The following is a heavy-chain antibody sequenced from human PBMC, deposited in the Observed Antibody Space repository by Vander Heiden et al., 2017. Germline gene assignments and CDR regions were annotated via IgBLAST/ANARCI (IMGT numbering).Heavy chain of an antibody. CDR1: GYTFNGYY. CDR3: ARERSVKGVAGIFGY. D-gene: IGHD6-19*01. V-gene: IGHV1-2*02. Sequence: QVQLVQSGAEVKKPGASVKVSGQASGYTFNGYYMHWVRQAPGQGLEWMGWINPNSGGTNYAQKFQGRVTMTRDTSISTAYMELSRLRSDDTAVYYCARERSVKGVAGIFGYWGQGTLVTVSS. CDR2: INPNSGGT. J-gene: IGHJ4*02.